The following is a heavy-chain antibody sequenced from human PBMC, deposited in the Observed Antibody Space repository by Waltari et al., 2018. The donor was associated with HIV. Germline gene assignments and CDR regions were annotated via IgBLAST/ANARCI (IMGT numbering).Heavy chain of an antibody. J-gene: IGHJ3*01. Sequence: QVQLQQWGAGLLKPSETLSLSCAVYGGSFSSSYWTWIRQFPGKGLEWLGQINQTGNTNFNPSLKSRFTIAVDTSKNQFSLRVTSMTAADTAVYYCAGAKRCGTEWLDAFDVWGQGTVVSVSS. D-gene: IGHD5-12*01. CDR3: AGAKRCGTEWLDAFDV. V-gene: IGHV4-34*02. CDR1: GGSFSSSY. CDR2: INQTGNT.